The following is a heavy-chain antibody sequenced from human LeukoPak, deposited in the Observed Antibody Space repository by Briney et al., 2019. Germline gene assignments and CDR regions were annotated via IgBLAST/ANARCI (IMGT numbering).Heavy chain of an antibody. CDR3: ARAEYYYDSSGYYEPMECDY. CDR1: GYTFTGYY. V-gene: IGHV1-18*04. Sequence: ASVKVSCKASGYTFTGYYMHWVRQAPGQGLEWMGWISAYNGNTNYAQKLQGRVTMTTDTSTSTAYMELRSLRSDDTAVYYCARAEYYYDSSGYYEPMECDYWGQGTLVTVSS. D-gene: IGHD3-22*01. J-gene: IGHJ4*02. CDR2: ISAYNGNT.